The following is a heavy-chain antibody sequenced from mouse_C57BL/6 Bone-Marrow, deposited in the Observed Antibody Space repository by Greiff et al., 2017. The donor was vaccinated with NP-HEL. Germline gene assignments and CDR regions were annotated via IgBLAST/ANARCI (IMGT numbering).Heavy chain of an antibody. CDR2: IHPNSGST. J-gene: IGHJ3*01. V-gene: IGHV1-64*01. Sequence: QVQLQQPGAELVKPGASVKLSCKASGYTFTSYWMHWVKQRPGRGLEWIGMIHPNSGSTNYNEKFKSKATLTVDKSSSTAYMQLSSLTSEDSAVYYCAREGLRRRFAYWGQGTLVTVSA. CDR1: GYTFTSYW. D-gene: IGHD2-4*01. CDR3: AREGLRRRFAY.